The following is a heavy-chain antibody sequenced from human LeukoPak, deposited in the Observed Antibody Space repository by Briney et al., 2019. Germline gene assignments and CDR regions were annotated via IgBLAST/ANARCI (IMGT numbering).Heavy chain of an antibody. J-gene: IGHJ3*02. D-gene: IGHD2-21*01. V-gene: IGHV3-30-3*01. Sequence: PGRSLRLSCAASGFTFSSYAMHWVRQAPGKGLEWVAVISYDGSNKYYADSVKGRFTISRDNSKNTLYLQMNSLRAEDTAVYYCAREGAPYCGGDCYSDAFDIWGQGTMVTVSS. CDR3: AREGAPYCGGDCYSDAFDI. CDR2: ISYDGSNK. CDR1: GFTFSSYA.